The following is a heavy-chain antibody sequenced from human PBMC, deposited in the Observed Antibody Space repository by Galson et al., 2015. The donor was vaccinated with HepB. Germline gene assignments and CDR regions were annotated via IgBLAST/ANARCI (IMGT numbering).Heavy chain of an antibody. V-gene: IGHV3-48*02. Sequence: SLRFSCAASGFTFSSYTMNWVRQAPGKGLESVSYISSTGTTMYYADSAKGRFTISRDNAKNSLYLHMRSLRDDDTAVYYCARVAHSDYGDHAHFDYWGQGTLVSVSS. CDR3: ARVAHSDYGDHAHFDY. D-gene: IGHD4-17*01. CDR1: GFTFSSYT. CDR2: ISSTGTTM. J-gene: IGHJ4*02.